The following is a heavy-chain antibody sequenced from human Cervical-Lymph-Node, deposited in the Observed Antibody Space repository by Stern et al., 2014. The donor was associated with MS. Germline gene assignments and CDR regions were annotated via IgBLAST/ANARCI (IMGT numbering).Heavy chain of an antibody. CDR2: VNPSGDVA. V-gene: IGHV1-46*01. Sequence: QVQLVESGAELEKPGASVKVSCKASGYTFSDYYMHWVRQAPGQGLEWMGIVNPSGDVARYAQKFQGRVTMTRDTSTSTVYMELRRLTSDDTAVYYCARGGRYLDWSLDYWGQGTLVTVSS. CDR3: ARGGRYLDWSLDY. J-gene: IGHJ4*02. D-gene: IGHD3-9*01. CDR1: GYTFSDYY.